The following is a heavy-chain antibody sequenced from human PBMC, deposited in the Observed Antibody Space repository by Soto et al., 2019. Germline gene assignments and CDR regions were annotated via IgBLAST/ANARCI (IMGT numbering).Heavy chain of an antibody. CDR1: GGSISSGGYY. D-gene: IGHD3-10*01. CDR3: ARDKLLWSRGLDAFDI. CDR2: IYYSGST. V-gene: IGHV4-31*03. Sequence: SETLSLTCTVSGGSISSGGYYWSWIRQHPGKGLEWIGYIYYSGSTYYNPSLKSRVTISVDTSKNQFSLKLSSATAADTAVYYCARDKLLWSRGLDAFDIWGQGTRVTVSS. J-gene: IGHJ3*02.